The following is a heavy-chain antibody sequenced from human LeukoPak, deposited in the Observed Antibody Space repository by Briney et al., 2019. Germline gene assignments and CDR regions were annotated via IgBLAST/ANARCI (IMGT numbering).Heavy chain of an antibody. Sequence: TSETLSLTCAVYGGSFSGYYWSWIRQPPGKGLEWIGEINHSGSTNYNPSLKSRVTISVDTSKNQFSLKLSSVTAADTAVYYCARGRGYGGNSGSDYWGQGTPVTVSS. CDR1: GGSFSGYY. D-gene: IGHD4-23*01. CDR2: INHSGST. CDR3: ARGRGYGGNSGSDY. J-gene: IGHJ4*02. V-gene: IGHV4-34*01.